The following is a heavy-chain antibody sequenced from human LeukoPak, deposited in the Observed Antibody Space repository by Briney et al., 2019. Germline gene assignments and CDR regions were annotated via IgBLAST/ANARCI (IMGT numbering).Heavy chain of an antibody. V-gene: IGHV3-23*01. J-gene: IGHJ4*02. Sequence: GGSLRLSCAASGFTFSSYGMSWVRQAPGKGLEWVSAISGSGGSTYYADSVKGRFTISRDNAKNSLYLQMNSLRAEDTAVYYCARLGETVTTPYDYWGQGTLVTVSS. D-gene: IGHD4-17*01. CDR1: GFTFSSYG. CDR2: ISGSGGST. CDR3: ARLGETVTTPYDY.